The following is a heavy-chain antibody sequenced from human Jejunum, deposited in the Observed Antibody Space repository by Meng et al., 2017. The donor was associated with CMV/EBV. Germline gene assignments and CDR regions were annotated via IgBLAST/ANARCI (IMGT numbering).Heavy chain of an antibody. CDR1: GFTFSTHV. D-gene: IGHD1-26*01. J-gene: IGHJ4*02. V-gene: IGHV3-23*01. Sequence: VPLLESGGGLVQPGRSLRLSCAASGFTFSTHVMNWVRQAPGKGLEWVSSISGSGDNTYYADSVKGRFTISRDSSENTLFLLMNSLRAEDTAVYYCAKRGNYIDYWGQGTLVTVSS. CDR2: ISGSGDNT. CDR3: AKRGNYIDY.